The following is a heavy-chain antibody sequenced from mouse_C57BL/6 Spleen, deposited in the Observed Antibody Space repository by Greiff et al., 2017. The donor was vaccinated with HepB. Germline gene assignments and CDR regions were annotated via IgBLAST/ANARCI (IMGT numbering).Heavy chain of an antibody. J-gene: IGHJ1*03. CDR1: GYTFTDYY. CDR3: ARGGRDWYFDV. D-gene: IGHD3-3*01. Sequence: EVQLQQSGPELVKPGASVKISCKASGYTFTDYYMNWVKQSHGKSLEWIGDINPNNGGTSYNQKFKGKATLTVDKSSSTAYMELRSLTSEDSAVYYWARGGRDWYFDVWGTGTTVTVSS. V-gene: IGHV1-26*01. CDR2: INPNNGGT.